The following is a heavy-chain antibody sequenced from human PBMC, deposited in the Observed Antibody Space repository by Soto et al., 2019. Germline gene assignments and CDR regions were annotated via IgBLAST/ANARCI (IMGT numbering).Heavy chain of an antibody. D-gene: IGHD2-15*01. Sequence: HPGGSLRLSCAASGFTFISYAITCFRHSPGKGLEWVSSISFSDGGTYYADSVKGRLTISRDNSKNTLFLQMNSLRVEDTAVYYCVKDDRILGRRYFDLWGRGTLVTVSS. CDR1: GFTFISYA. J-gene: IGHJ2*01. V-gene: IGHV3-23*01. CDR2: ISFSDGGT. CDR3: VKDDRILGRRYFDL.